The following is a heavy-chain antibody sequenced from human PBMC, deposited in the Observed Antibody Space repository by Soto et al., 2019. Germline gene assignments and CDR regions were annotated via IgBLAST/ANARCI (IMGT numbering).Heavy chain of an antibody. CDR3: ARYTHGLKTLDF. V-gene: IGHV3-11*01. CDR1: GFTFSDYF. J-gene: IGHJ4*02. Sequence: KPGGSLRLSCATSGFTFSDYFLSWIRQAPGKGPEWLSYISGSGNTIYYADSVKGRFTISRDNAKNSLYLQMNSLRAEDTAVYYCARYTHGLKTLDFWGQGTLVTVSS. CDR2: ISGSGNTI.